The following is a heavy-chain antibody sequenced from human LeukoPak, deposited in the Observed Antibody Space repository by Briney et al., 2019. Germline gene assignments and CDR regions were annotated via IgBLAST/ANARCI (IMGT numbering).Heavy chain of an antibody. J-gene: IGHJ4*02. V-gene: IGHV3-23*01. Sequence: GVSLRLSCAASGFTFSNCAMNWVRQAPGKGLEWVSAISDSASSTYYADSVKGRFTISRDNAKNTLYLQMNSLRAEDTAVYYCAKMPNSNYFDYWGQGTLVTVSS. CDR1: GFTFSNCA. CDR3: AKMPNSNYFDY. D-gene: IGHD4-11*01. CDR2: ISDSASST.